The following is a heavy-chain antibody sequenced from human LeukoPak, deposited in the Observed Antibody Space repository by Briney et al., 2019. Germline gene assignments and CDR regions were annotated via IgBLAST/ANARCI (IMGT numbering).Heavy chain of an antibody. Sequence: GGSLRLSCAASGFTFGSYVMSWVRQAPGKGLEWISYINHNGETIYYADSVKGRFTISRDNAKNSLYLQMNSLRDEDTAVYYCARDTDWAFDYRGQGTLVTVSS. D-gene: IGHD3-9*01. V-gene: IGHV3-48*02. CDR1: GFTFGSYV. CDR2: INHNGETI. J-gene: IGHJ4*02. CDR3: ARDTDWAFDY.